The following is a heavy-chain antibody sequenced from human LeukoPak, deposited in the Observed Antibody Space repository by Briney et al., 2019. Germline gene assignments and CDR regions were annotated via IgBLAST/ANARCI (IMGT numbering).Heavy chain of an antibody. CDR1: EFTFSSYA. J-gene: IGHJ4*02. Sequence: GGSLRLSCAASEFTFSSYAMSWVRQAPGKGLEWVSAISGSGGSTYYADSVKGRFTISRDNSKNTLYLQMNSLRAEDTAVYYCAKTPTVIPAAYDYWGQGPLVTVSS. D-gene: IGHD2-2*01. CDR3: AKTPTVIPAAYDY. V-gene: IGHV3-23*01. CDR2: ISGSGGST.